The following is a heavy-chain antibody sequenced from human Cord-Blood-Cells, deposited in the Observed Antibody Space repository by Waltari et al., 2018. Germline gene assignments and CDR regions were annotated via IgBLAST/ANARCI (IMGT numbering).Heavy chain of an antibody. CDR1: GGSFSGSY. CDR2: INHSGST. Sequence: QVQLQQWGAGLLKPSATLSLTCAVDGGSFSGSYWSRIRPPPGKGLRWIGEINHSGSTNYNPSLKSRGTISVDTSKNQFSLKLSSVTAADTAVYYCARVTDFWSGYYYGMDVWGQGTTVTVSS. CDR3: ARVTDFWSGYYYGMDV. V-gene: IGHV4-34*01. D-gene: IGHD3-3*01. J-gene: IGHJ6*02.